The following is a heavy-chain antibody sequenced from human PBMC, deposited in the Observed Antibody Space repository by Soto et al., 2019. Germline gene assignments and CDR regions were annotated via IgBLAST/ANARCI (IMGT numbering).Heavy chain of an antibody. V-gene: IGHV1-18*01. CDR1: GYSFTGYG. CDR3: TKDNTATSPSRYSFCMDV. CDR2: ISGYNGRT. Sequence: QIQVVQSGPEVKKPGASVRVSCKTSGYSFTGYGISWVRQAPGQGLEWMGWISGYNGRTVYAQKFQGRVTMTTDTATSTAYMDLTSLTSDYTAVYYCTKDNTATSPSRYSFCMDVWGPGTTVTVSS. D-gene: IGHD5-12*01. J-gene: IGHJ6*02.